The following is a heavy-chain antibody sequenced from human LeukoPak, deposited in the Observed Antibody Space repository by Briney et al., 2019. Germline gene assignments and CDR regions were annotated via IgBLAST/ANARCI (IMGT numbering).Heavy chain of an antibody. V-gene: IGHV1-18*01. J-gene: IGHJ4*02. CDR1: GYTFISYG. D-gene: IGHD2-21*01. CDR2: ITAYNDNT. Sequence: APVKVSCKASGYTFISYGISWVRQAPGQGLEWMGWITAYNDNTNYAQKLQGRVTMTTDTSTSTAYMELRSLRSDDTAVYYCARDSVVVVSNFDYWGQGSLVSVSS. CDR3: ARDSVVVVSNFDY.